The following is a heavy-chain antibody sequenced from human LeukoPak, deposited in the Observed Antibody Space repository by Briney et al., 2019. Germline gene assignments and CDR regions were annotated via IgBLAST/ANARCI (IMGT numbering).Heavy chain of an antibody. D-gene: IGHD1-7*01. CDR1: GVSISSGGYY. Sequence: SETLSLTCTVSGVSISSGGYYWSWIRQHPGKGLEWIGYIYYSGSTYYNPSLKSRVTISVDTSKNQFSLKLSSVTAADTAAYYCARDHPNWNYGRYYYYGMDVWGQGTTVTVSS. CDR2: IYYSGST. J-gene: IGHJ6*02. V-gene: IGHV4-31*03. CDR3: ARDHPNWNYGRYYYYGMDV.